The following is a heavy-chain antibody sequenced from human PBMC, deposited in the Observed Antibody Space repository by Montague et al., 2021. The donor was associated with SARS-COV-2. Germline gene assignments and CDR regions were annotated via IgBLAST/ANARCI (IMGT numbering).Heavy chain of an antibody. J-gene: IGHJ4*02. D-gene: IGHD1-1*01. V-gene: IGHV4-61*02. CDR3: AGSPRPRDNWNDSFDY. CDR2: IYTSGST. Sequence: TLSLTCTVSGGSISSGSYYWSWIRQPAGKGLEWIGRIYTSGSTNYNPSLQSRVTISVDTSKNQFSLKLSSVTAADTAVYYCAGSPRPRDNWNDSFDYWGQGTLVTVSS. CDR1: GGSISSGSYY.